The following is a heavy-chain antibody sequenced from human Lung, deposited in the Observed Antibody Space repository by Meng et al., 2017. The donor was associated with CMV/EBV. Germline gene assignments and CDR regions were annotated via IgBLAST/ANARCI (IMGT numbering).Heavy chain of an antibody. Sequence: SSSNWWSWVRQPPGKGLEWIGEHYHSGSTNYNPSLKSRVTISVDKSKNQFSLKLSSVTAADTAVYYCASEGEYYYDSSGYYGYFDYWGQGTLVTVSS. J-gene: IGHJ4*02. CDR2: HYHSGST. CDR1: SSSNW. CDR3: ASEGEYYYDSSGYYGYFDY. D-gene: IGHD3-22*01. V-gene: IGHV4-4*02.